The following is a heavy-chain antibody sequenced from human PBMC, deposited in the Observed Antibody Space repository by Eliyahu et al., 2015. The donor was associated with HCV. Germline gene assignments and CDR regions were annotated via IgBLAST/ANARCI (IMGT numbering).Heavy chain of an antibody. CDR2: IXGSGGST. CDR3: AKGADDYGDYYGLYGMDV. Sequence: TASGFTFSSYAMSWVRQAPGKGLEWVSAIXGSGGSTYYADSVKGRFTISRDNSKNTLYLQMNSLRAEDTAVYYCAKGADDYGDYYGLYGMDVWGQGTTVTVSS. J-gene: IGHJ6*02. V-gene: IGHV3-23*01. D-gene: IGHD4-17*01. CDR1: GFTFSSYA.